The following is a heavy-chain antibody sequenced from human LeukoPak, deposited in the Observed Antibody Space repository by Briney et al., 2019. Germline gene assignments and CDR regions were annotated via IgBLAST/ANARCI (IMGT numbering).Heavy chain of an antibody. CDR1: GFTFGDYA. CDR2: IRSKAYGGTT. Sequence: HAGGSLRLSCTASGFTFGDYAMSWFRQAPGKGLEWVGFIRSKAYGGTTEYAASVKGRFTISRDDSKSIAYLQMNSLKTEDTAVYYCTTATMGTVTLGGAFDIWGQGTMVTVSS. D-gene: IGHD4-17*01. J-gene: IGHJ3*02. V-gene: IGHV3-49*03. CDR3: TTATMGTVTLGGAFDI.